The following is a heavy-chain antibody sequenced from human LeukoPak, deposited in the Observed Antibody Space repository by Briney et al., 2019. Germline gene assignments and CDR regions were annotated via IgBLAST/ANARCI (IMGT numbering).Heavy chain of an antibody. Sequence: GGSLRLSCAASGITFNNYAMSWVRQAPGKGLEWVSDISGSGGVTHYADSVKGRFTISRDNSKNTLYLQMNSLRAEDTAVYYCVRDRAGYCSRANCRAGWFDPWGQGTLVTVSS. CDR3: VRDRAGYCSRANCRAGWFDP. V-gene: IGHV3-23*01. J-gene: IGHJ5*02. CDR2: ISGSGGVT. D-gene: IGHD2-2*01. CDR1: GITFNNYA.